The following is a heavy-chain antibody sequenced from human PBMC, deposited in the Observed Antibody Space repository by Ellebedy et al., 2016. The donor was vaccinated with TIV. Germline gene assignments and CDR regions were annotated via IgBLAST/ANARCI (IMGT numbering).Heavy chain of an antibody. CDR2: IYYSGST. V-gene: IGHV4-59*01. CDR1: GVSISSYY. Sequence: MPGGSLRLSCTASGVSISSYYWSWIRQPPGKGLEWIGYIYYSGSTNYNPSLKIRVTISVDTSKNQFSLKLSSVTAADTAVYYCARGPSPHLYWGQGTLVTVSS. J-gene: IGHJ4*02. CDR3: ARGPSPHLY.